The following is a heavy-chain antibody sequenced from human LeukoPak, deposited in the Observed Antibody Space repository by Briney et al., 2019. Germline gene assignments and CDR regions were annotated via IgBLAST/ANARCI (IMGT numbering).Heavy chain of an antibody. CDR1: GGSISSSSYH. CDR2: IYYNGIT. V-gene: IGHV4-39*01. J-gene: IGHJ4*02. Sequence: SETLSLTCTVSGGSISSSSYHWGRIRQPPGQGLEWIGTIYYNGITYYNQSLQSRVSISVHTSTNQFSLQLTSVTAADAAVYYCARHPTSTDYWGQGTLVTVSS. CDR3: ARHPTSTDY.